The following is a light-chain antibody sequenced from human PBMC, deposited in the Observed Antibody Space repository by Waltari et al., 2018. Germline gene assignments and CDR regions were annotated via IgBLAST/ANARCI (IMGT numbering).Light chain of an antibody. Sequence: DIQMTQSPSTLSASVGDRVTITCRASQNINSWLAWYQQKPGKAPKLLIYKASSLETGVPSRFSGSESGTEFTLTINSLQPDDFATYYCLQYNSYHIFTFGPGTKVEI. CDR2: KAS. J-gene: IGKJ3*01. CDR3: LQYNSYHIFT. V-gene: IGKV1-5*03. CDR1: QNINSW.